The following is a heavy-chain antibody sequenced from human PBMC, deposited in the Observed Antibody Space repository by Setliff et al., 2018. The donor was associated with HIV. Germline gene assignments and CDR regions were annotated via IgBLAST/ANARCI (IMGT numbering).Heavy chain of an antibody. CDR2: VYTTGSA. J-gene: IGHJ4*02. V-gene: IGHV4-61*09. CDR3: ARALAGGSGWNYFDL. D-gene: IGHD6-19*01. CDR1: GASFIRSRYY. Sequence: SETLSLTCTVSGASFIRSRYYWSWIRQPAGKGLEWIGHVYTTGSASYNPSLESRVTILEALSKNQFSLNLDSVTAADAAVYFCARALAGGSGWNYFDLWGPGTLVTVSS.